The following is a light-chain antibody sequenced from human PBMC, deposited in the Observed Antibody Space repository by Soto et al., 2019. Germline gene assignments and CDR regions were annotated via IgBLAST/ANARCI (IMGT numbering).Light chain of an antibody. CDR1: QSISSY. V-gene: IGKV1-39*01. CDR2: AAS. Sequence: DIQMTQSPSSLSASVGDRVTITCRASQSISSYLNWYQQKPGQAPKLLIYAASSLQSGVPSRFRGSGSGTDTTLTISSLQPEDYATYYWQQSYSTPWTFGQGTKVEIK. CDR3: QQSYSTPWT. J-gene: IGKJ1*01.